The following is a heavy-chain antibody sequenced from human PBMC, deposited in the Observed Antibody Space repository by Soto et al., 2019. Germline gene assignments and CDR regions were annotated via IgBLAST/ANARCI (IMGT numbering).Heavy chain of an antibody. J-gene: IGHJ5*02. Sequence: SETLSLTCTVSGGSISSHYWSWIRRSAGKGLEWIGRIYINGRTDYNPSLKSRVTMSVDTSKKQVSLKLTSVTAADTAMYYCARDPRIATGGTWGLWFEPWGQGTPVTVSS. CDR1: GGSISSHY. D-gene: IGHD6-13*01. V-gene: IGHV4-4*07. CDR2: IYINGRT. CDR3: ARDPRIATGGTWGLWFEP.